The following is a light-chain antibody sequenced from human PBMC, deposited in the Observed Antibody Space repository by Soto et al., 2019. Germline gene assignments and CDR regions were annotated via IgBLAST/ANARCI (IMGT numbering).Light chain of an antibody. CDR1: QSISTY. CDR3: QQSYDMPWP. CDR2: AAY. Sequence: DIQMTQSPSSLSASVGDTVTITCRASQSISTYLTWYQQKPGKAPKLLIYAAYNLQSGVPSRFSGSGSGTDFNLTISSLKPEDFEDYYCQQSYDMPWPFGQGTKV. J-gene: IGKJ1*01. V-gene: IGKV1-39*01.